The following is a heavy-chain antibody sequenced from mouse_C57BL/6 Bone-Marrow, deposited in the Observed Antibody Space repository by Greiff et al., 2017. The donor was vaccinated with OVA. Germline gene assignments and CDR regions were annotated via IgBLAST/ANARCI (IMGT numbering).Heavy chain of an antibody. Sequence: EVQLQQSGPELVKPGASVKMSCKASGYTFTDYNMHWVKQSHGTSLEWIGYINPNNGGTSYNQKFKGKATLTVNNSSSTAYMELRSLTSEDSAVYYCARGDGYDGGFAYWGQGTLVTVSA. CDR1: GYTFTDYN. J-gene: IGHJ3*01. CDR3: ARGDGYDGGFAY. V-gene: IGHV1-22*01. D-gene: IGHD2-2*01. CDR2: INPNNGGT.